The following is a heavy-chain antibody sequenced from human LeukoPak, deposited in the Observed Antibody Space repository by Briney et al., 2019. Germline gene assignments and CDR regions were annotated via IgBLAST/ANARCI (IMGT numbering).Heavy chain of an antibody. D-gene: IGHD4-23*01. J-gene: IGHJ3*02. Sequence: SGTLSLTCTVSGGSISSYYWSWIRQPPGKGLEWIGYIYYSGSTNYNPSLKSRVTISVDTSKNQFSLKLSSVTAADTAVYYCARVWTGQIRWDMNGAFDIWGQGTMVTVSS. CDR1: GGSISSYY. V-gene: IGHV4-59*01. CDR3: ARVWTGQIRWDMNGAFDI. CDR2: IYYSGST.